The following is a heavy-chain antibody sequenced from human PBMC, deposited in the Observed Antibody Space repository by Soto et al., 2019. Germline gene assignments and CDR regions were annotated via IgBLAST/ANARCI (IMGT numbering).Heavy chain of an antibody. D-gene: IGHD3-16*01. J-gene: IGHJ4*02. CDR2: INHSGST. CDR1: GGSFSGYY. Sequence: SETLSLTCAVYGGSFSGYYWSWIRQPPGKGLEWIGEINHSGSTNYNPSLKSRVTISVDTSKNQFSLKLSSVTAADTAVYDCARGIYADYWGQGTLVTVSS. CDR3: ARGIYADY. V-gene: IGHV4-34*01.